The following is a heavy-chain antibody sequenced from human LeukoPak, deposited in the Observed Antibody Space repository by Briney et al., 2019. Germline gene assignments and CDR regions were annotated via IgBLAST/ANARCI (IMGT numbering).Heavy chain of an antibody. Sequence: SETLSLTCAVYGGSFSGYYWSWIRQPPGKGLEWIGEINHSGSTNYNPSLKSRVTISVDTSKNQFSLKLSSVTAADTAVYYCARGRSAGYCDDSSGYYFAREKVYDYWGQGTLGTVSS. CDR3: ARGRSAGYCDDSSGYYFAREKVYDY. V-gene: IGHV4-34*01. D-gene: IGHD3-22*01. J-gene: IGHJ4*02. CDR1: GGSFSGYY. CDR2: INHSGST.